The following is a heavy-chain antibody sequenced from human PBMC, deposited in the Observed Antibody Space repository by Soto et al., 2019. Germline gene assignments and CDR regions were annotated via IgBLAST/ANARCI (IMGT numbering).Heavy chain of an antibody. CDR2: ISYDGSNK. V-gene: IGHV3-30-3*02. CDR3: ANDPGYSLDS. J-gene: IGHJ4*02. Sequence: GGSLRLSCAASGFTFSSCAMHWVRQAPGKGLEWVAVISYDGSNKYYAESVKSRIIISVDTSKNQFSLQLNSVTPEDAAVYYCANDPGYSLDSWGQGFQVTVSS. D-gene: IGHD5-12*01. CDR1: GFTFSSCA.